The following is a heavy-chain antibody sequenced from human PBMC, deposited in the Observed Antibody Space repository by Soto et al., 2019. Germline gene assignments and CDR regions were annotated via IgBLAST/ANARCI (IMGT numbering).Heavy chain of an antibody. V-gene: IGHV1-18*01. CDR2: ISAYNGNT. J-gene: IGHJ4*02. CDR1: GYTFTNFG. Sequence: QVQLVQSGAEVKKPGASVKVSCKASGYTFTNFGISWVRRAPGQGLEWMGWISAYNGNTNYAQKFQGRVTMPTDTSTSTAYMEMRSLRSVDTAVYSCARGGTLINSWGQGTLVTVSS. CDR3: ARGGTLINS. D-gene: IGHD1-26*01.